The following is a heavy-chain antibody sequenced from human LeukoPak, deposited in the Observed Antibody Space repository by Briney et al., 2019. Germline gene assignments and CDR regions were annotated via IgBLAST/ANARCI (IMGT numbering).Heavy chain of an antibody. CDR2: ISSSSSTI. CDR1: GFTFSSYS. D-gene: IGHD3-3*01. J-gene: IGHJ4*02. CDR3: ARCTTYYDFWSGPTLDYFDY. V-gene: IGHV3-48*02. Sequence: PGGSLRLSCAASGFTFSSYSMNWVRQAPGKGLEWVSYISSSSSTIYYADSVKGRFTISRDNAKNSLYLQMNSLRDEDTAVYYCARCTTYYDFWSGPTLDYFDYWGQGTLVTVSS.